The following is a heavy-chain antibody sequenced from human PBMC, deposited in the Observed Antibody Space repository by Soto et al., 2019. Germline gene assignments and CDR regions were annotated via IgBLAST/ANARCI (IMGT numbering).Heavy chain of an antibody. CDR2: ISYDGRDK. J-gene: IGHJ4*02. Sequence: QVQLVESGGGVVQPGRSLRLSCAASTFTFSDYAMHWVRQAPGKGLEWVAFISYDGRDKYYADSVKGRFTISRDNSNNTLSVQMNSLRAEDTAVYYCARDLGRYSPRYCFDYWGQGTLVTVSS. D-gene: IGHD3-16*01. V-gene: IGHV3-30*04. CDR1: TFTFSDYA. CDR3: ARDLGRYSPRYCFDY.